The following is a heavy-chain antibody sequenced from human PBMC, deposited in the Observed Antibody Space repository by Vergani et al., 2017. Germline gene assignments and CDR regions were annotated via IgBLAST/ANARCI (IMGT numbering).Heavy chain of an antibody. Sequence: EVQLVESGGGLVKPGGSLRLSCAASGFTFSSYSMNWVRQAPGKGLEWVSSISSSSSYIYYADSVKGRFTISRDNAKNSLYLQMNSLRAEDTAVYYCARDGTQLGLYYYYGMDVWGQGTTVTVSS. J-gene: IGHJ6*02. CDR1: GFTFSSYS. D-gene: IGHD6-13*01. CDR3: ARDGTQLGLYYYYGMDV. V-gene: IGHV3-21*01. CDR2: ISSSSSYI.